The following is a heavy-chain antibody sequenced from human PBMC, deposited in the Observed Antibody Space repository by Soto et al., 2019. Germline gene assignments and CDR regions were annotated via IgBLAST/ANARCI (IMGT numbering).Heavy chain of an antibody. CDR3: ARVPRGVYYGMDL. CDR2: INPNSGTT. J-gene: IGHJ6*02. D-gene: IGHD3-10*01. V-gene: IGHV1-2*04. Sequence: QVQLVQSGAEVKKPGASVKVSCKASGYTFTDYYMHWVRQAPGQRLEWMGWINPNSGTTNYAQKFQGWVTMTRDTSITTVYMEVSRLRSDDTAVYYCARVPRGVYYGMDLWGQGTTVTVSS. CDR1: GYTFTDYY.